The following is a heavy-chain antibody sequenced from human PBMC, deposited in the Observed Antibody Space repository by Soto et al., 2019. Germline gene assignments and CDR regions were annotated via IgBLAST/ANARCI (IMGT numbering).Heavy chain of an antibody. D-gene: IGHD6-13*01. CDR3: AICRNGYSSSWYYYGMDV. Sequence: QVQLVQSGAEVKKPGASVKVSCKASGYTFTSYDINWVRQATGQGLEWMGWMNPNSGNTGYAQKFQGRVTMTRNTSRRTAYMELSSLRSEDTAVDSCAICRNGYSSSWYYYGMDVWGQVTTVTVS. V-gene: IGHV1-8*01. CDR2: MNPNSGNT. CDR1: GYTFTSYD. J-gene: IGHJ6*02.